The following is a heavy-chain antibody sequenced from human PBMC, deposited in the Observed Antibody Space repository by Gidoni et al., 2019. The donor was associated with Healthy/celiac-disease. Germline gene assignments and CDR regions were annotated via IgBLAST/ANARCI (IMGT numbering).Heavy chain of an antibody. CDR3: ARELGVVAAPALYYYYYMDV. CDR1: RFTFSDYY. V-gene: IGHV3-11*06. D-gene: IGHD2-15*01. CDR2: ISSSSSYT. J-gene: IGHJ6*03. Sequence: QVQLVESGGGLVKPGGSLRLSCAASRFTFSDYYLRWFRQAPGKWLEWVSYISSSSSYTNYAYSVKGRFTISRDNAKNSLYLQMNSLRAEDTAVYYCARELGVVAAPALYYYYYMDVWGKGTTVTVSS.